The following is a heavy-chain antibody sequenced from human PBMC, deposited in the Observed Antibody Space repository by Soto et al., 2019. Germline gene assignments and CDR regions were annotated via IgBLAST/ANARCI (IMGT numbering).Heavy chain of an antibody. V-gene: IGHV1-18*01. D-gene: IGHD2-2*01. CDR3: ARARPLGYCSSTSCYLPIDP. CDR2: ISAYNGNT. Sequence: ASVKVSCKASGYTFTSYDINWVRQATGQGLEWMGWISAYNGNTNYAQKLQGRVTMTTDTSTSTAYMELRSLRSDDTAVYYCARARPLGYCSSTSCYLPIDPWGQGTLVTVSS. J-gene: IGHJ5*02. CDR1: GYTFTSYD.